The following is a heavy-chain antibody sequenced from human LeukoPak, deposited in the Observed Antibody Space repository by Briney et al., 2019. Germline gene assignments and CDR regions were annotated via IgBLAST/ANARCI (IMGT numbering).Heavy chain of an antibody. CDR1: GGSIRSDY. CDR2: IYYSGST. V-gene: IGHV4-59*08. Sequence: SETLSLTCTVSGGSIRSDYWSWIRQPPGKGLEWIGYIYYSGSTNYNPSLKSRVTISIDTSKNQFSLKLSSVTAADTAVYYCATNSRGCYHSWGQGTLVTVSS. J-gene: IGHJ4*02. D-gene: IGHD2-21*02. CDR3: ATNSRGCYHS.